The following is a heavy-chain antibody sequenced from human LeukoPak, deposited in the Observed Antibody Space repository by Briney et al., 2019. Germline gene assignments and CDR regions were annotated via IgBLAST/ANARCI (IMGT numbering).Heavy chain of an antibody. V-gene: IGHV1-2*02. J-gene: IGHJ3*02. CDR2: INPNSGGT. CDR3: ARPYYDSSADAFDI. Sequence: GASVKVSCKASGGTFSSYAISWVRQAPGQGLEWMGWINPNSGGTNYAQKFQGRVTMTRDTSISTAYMELSRLRSDDTAVYYCARPYYDSSADAFDIWGQGTMVTVSS. D-gene: IGHD3-22*01. CDR1: GGTFSSYA.